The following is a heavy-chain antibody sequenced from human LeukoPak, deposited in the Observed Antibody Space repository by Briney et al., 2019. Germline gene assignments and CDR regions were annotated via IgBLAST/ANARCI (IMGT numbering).Heavy chain of an antibody. V-gene: IGHV4-30-2*01. J-gene: IGHJ4*02. CDR3: ARVVDCSGGSCPRGYFDY. CDR2: VYHSGST. CDR1: GGSISSGGYS. D-gene: IGHD2-15*01. Sequence: SQTLSLTCAVSGGSISSGGYSWSWIRQPPGKGLEWIGYVYHSGSTYYNPSLKSRVTISVDRSKNQFSLKLSSVTAADTAVYYCARVVDCSGGSCPRGYFDYWGQGTLVTVSS.